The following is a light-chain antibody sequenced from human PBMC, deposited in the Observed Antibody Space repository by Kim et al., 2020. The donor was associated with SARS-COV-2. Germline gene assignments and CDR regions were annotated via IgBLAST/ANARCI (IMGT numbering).Light chain of an antibody. CDR1: QSVSSN. CDR2: GAS. V-gene: IGKV3-15*01. Sequence: EIVMTQSPATLSVSPGERATLSCRASQSVSSNLAWYQQKPGQAPRLLIYGASTRATGIPARFSGSGSGTEFTLTISSLQSEDFGVYYCQQYNNWPRITFGQGTRLEIK. J-gene: IGKJ5*01. CDR3: QQYNNWPRIT.